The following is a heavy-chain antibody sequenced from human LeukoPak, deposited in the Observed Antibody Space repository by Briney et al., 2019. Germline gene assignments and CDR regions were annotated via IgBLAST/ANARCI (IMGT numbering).Heavy chain of an antibody. Sequence: SETLSLTCTVSGGSISSSSYYWGWIRQPPGKGLEWIGSIYYSGSTYYNPSLKSRVTISVDTSKNQFSLKLSSVTAADTAVYYCARRIYYYDSSGFQSLDPWGQGTLVTVSS. CDR2: IYYSGST. V-gene: IGHV4-39*01. CDR1: GGSISSSSYY. CDR3: ARRIYYYDSSGFQSLDP. D-gene: IGHD3-22*01. J-gene: IGHJ5*02.